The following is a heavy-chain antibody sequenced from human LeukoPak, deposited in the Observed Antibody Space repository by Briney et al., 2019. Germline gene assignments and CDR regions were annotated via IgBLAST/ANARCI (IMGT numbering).Heavy chain of an antibody. V-gene: IGHV3-30*04. CDR1: GFTFSAYV. CDR3: VRDGGYTGGWTYGAGDY. CDR2: ISNDGNEK. D-gene: IGHD2-8*02. Sequence: PGRSLGLSCAASGFTFSAYVMHWVRQAPGKGLECVAVISNDGNEKYYADSVKGRFSISRDNSKNTLYLQMSSLRTEDTAVYYCVRDGGYTGGWTYGAGDYWGQGNLVTVSS. J-gene: IGHJ4*01.